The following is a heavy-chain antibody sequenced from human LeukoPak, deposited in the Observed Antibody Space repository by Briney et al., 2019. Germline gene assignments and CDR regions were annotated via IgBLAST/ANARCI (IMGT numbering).Heavy chain of an antibody. CDR2: IYYSGST. CDR1: GGSISRDY. J-gene: IGHJ6*02. D-gene: IGHD1-1*01. CDR3: ARRNDPYGLDV. V-gene: IGHV4-59*08. Sequence: SETLSLTCTVSGGSISRDYWTWIRQPPGKGLEWIGYIYYSGSTYYNPSLKSRVTISVETSKNQFSLKLSSVTAADTAVYYCARRNDPYGLDVWGQGTTVTVSS.